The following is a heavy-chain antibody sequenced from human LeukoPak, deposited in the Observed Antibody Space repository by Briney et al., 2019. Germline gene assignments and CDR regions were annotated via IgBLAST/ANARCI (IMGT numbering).Heavy chain of an antibody. V-gene: IGHV4-34*01. CDR2: INYSGST. D-gene: IGHD3-10*01. J-gene: IGHJ4*02. CDR3: ARHGNYYGSGSYY. CDR1: GGSFSGYY. Sequence: SETLSLTCAVYGGSFSGYYWSWIRQPPGKGLEWIGEINYSGSTNYNPSLKSRATISVDTSKNQFSLKLSSVTAADTAVYYCARHGNYYGSGSYYWGQGTLVTVSS.